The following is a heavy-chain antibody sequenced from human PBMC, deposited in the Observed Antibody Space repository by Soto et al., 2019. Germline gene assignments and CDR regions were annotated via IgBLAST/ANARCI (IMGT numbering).Heavy chain of an antibody. V-gene: IGHV2-5*02. Sequence: QITLKESGPTLVKPTQTLTLTCTFSGFSLSTSGVGVGWIRQPPGKALEWLALIYLDDDKRYSPSLKSRLTITKDTSKNQVVLTMTNMDPVDTATYYCARLGDVVVPAAHFDFDYWGQGTLVTVSS. J-gene: IGHJ4*02. CDR2: IYLDDDK. D-gene: IGHD2-2*01. CDR1: GFSLSTSGVG. CDR3: ARLGDVVVPAAHFDFDY.